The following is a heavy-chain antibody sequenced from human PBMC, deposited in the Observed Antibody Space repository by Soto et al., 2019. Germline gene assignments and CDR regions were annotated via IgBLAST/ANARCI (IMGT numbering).Heavy chain of an antibody. CDR2: VWYDGTTK. Sequence: QVQLVESGGGVVQPGRSLRLSCAASGFTFSRYAMHWVRQAPGKGLEWVAVVWYDGTTKFYADSVKGRFTISRDTSKNTLYLEMKSLIADDTAVYYCARDGLEYSGYDIDYWGQGTLVTVSS. J-gene: IGHJ4*02. CDR1: GFTFSRYA. CDR3: ARDGLEYSGYDIDY. V-gene: IGHV3-33*01. D-gene: IGHD5-12*01.